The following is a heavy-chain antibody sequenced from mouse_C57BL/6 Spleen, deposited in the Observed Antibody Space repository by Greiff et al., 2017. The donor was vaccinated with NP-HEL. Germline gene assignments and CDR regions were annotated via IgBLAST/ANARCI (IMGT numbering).Heavy chain of an antibody. Sequence: VQLQQPGAELVKPGASVKLSCKASGYTFTSYWMQWVKQRPGQGLEWIGEIDPSDSYTNYNQKFKGKATLTVDTSSSTAYMQLSSLTSEDSAVYYCARVTAQATSFAYWGQGTLVTVSA. V-gene: IGHV1-50*01. CDR2: IDPSDSYT. D-gene: IGHD3-2*02. CDR1: GYTFTSYW. CDR3: ARVTAQATSFAY. J-gene: IGHJ3*01.